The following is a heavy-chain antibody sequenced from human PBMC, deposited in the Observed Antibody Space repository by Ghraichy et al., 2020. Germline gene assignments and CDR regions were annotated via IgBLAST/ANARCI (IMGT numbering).Heavy chain of an antibody. D-gene: IGHD3-22*01. J-gene: IGHJ3*02. Sequence: GGSLRLSCAASGFTFSNAWMSWVRQAPGKGLEWVGRIKSKTDGGTTDYAAPVKGRFTISRDDSKNTLYLQMNSLKTEDTAVYYCTTDLELPYYYDCSGYYGTVAFDIWGQGTMVTVSS. CDR2: IKSKTDGGTT. V-gene: IGHV3-15*01. CDR1: GFTFSNAW. CDR3: TTDLELPYYYDCSGYYGTVAFDI.